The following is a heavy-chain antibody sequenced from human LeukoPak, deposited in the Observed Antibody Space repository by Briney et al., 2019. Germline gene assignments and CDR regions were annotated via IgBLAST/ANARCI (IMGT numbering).Heavy chain of an antibody. CDR3: ARPAYCGGDCYAQFDY. V-gene: IGHV3-30*03. CDR2: ISYDGSIR. CDR1: GFTFSDYY. Sequence: GGSLRLSCAASGFTFSDYYMSWIRQAPGKGLEWVAVISYDGSIRNYADSVKGRFTISRDNPKNTLYLEMNSLRLEDTAVYYCARPAYCGGDCYAQFDYWGQGTLVTVSS. J-gene: IGHJ4*02. D-gene: IGHD2-21*01.